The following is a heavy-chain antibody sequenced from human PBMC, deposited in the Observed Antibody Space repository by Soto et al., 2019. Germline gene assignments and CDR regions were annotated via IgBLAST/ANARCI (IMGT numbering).Heavy chain of an antibody. CDR3: AKGGRQWLVTSDFNY. D-gene: IGHD6-19*01. CDR2: VSHDGRNT. CDR1: GFTFSDYA. Sequence: VQLVESGGGVVQPGRSLRLSCAASGFTFSDYAMHWVGQAPGKGLEWVAGVSHDGRNTHYADSVKGRFTISRDSSKNTVSLEMTSLRAEDTAVYYCAKGGRQWLVTSDFNYWGQGALVTVSS. V-gene: IGHV3-30*18. J-gene: IGHJ4*02.